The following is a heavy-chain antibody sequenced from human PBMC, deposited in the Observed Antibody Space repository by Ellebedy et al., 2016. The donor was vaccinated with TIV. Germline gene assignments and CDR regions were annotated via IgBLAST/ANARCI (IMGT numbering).Heavy chain of an antibody. Sequence: GESLKISCAASGFTFSSYAMTWVRQAPGKGLEWVSSISEGGGSTFYADSVKGRFSISRDGSKNTLYLQMISLRAEDTAVYYCAKGGLGRRPGLDFWGHGTLVTVSS. V-gene: IGHV3-23*01. CDR1: GFTFSSYA. J-gene: IGHJ4*01. D-gene: IGHD6-6*01. CDR3: AKGGLGRRPGLDF. CDR2: ISEGGGST.